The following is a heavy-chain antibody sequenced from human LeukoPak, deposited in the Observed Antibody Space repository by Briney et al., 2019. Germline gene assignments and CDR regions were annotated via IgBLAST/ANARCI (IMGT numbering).Heavy chain of an antibody. J-gene: IGHJ4*02. CDR2: IYSSGST. CDR1: GASISGSGYY. CDR3: ARGFSGSYSGVPFGY. Sequence: PSETLSLTCTVSGASISGSGYYWGWIRQPPGKGLEWIGSIYSSGSTYYNASLQSRVTISIETSKNQISLRLNSVTAADTAVYYCARGFSGSYSGVPFGYWGQGTLVTVSS. D-gene: IGHD1-26*01. V-gene: IGHV4-39*02.